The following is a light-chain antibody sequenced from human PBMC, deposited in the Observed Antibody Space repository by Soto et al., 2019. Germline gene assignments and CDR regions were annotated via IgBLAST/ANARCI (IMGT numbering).Light chain of an antibody. CDR2: LEGSGSY. V-gene: IGLV4-60*02. CDR1: SGHSSYI. Sequence: QPLLTQSSSASASLGSSVKLTCTLSSGHSSYIIAWHQQQPGKAPRYLMKLEGSGSYNKGSGVPDRFSGSSSGADRYLTISNLQFEDEADYYCETWDINTHVVFGGGTKVTVL. J-gene: IGLJ2*01. CDR3: ETWDINTHVV.